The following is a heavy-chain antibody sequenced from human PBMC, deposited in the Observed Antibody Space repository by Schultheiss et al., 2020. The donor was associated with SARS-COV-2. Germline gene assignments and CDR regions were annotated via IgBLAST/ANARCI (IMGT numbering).Heavy chain of an antibody. CDR1: GGSISSSNW. CDR3: ARGVSSGYYFDL. D-gene: IGHD5-12*01. CDR2: INHSGTT. Sequence: SETLSLTCAVSGGSISSSNWWSWVRQPPGKGLEWIGEINHSGTTNYNPSLESRVAMSVDTSRNQFSLRLSSVTAADTAVYYCARGVSSGYYFDLWGRGTLVTVSS. J-gene: IGHJ2*01. V-gene: IGHV4-4*02.